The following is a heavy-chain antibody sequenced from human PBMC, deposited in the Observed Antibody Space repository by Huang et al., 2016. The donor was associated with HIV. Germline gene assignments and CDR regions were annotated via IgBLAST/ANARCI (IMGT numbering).Heavy chain of an antibody. Sequence: QVQLLQKGAGVLKVSETLQLICGVYGGSLSGYYWRWIRQKPEKGLYWIGEIKDRGGTDYKVSFRERVISSMDSSKNQLSLRLTSLTAADTAVYYWARSSRLGAGRLRLFQSWGQGSSVIVSS. V-gene: IGHV4-34*01. CDR3: ARSSRLGAGRLRLFQS. CDR2: IKDRGGT. CDR1: GGSLSGYY. J-gene: IGHJ1*01. D-gene: IGHD3-10*01.